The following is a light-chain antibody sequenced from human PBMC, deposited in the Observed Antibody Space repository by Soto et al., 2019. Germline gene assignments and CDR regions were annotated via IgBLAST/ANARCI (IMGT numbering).Light chain of an antibody. J-gene: IGLJ3*02. Sequence: QSALTQPASVSGSPGQSITISCTGTSGDVGGYNLVSWYRQHPGKAPKLIIYEATKRPSGVSNRLSGSKSGNTASLTISGLQAEDEADYYCQAYDYSLTASVFGGGTKVTVL. CDR3: QAYDYSLTASV. CDR1: SGDVGGYNL. CDR2: EAT. V-gene: IGLV2-23*01.